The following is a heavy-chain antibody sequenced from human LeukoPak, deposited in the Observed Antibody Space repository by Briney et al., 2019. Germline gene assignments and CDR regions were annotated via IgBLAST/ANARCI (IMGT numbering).Heavy chain of an antibody. CDR3: ARGVTMIVVVIHDWYFDL. Sequence: GTLSLTCAVSGGSISSSNWWSWVRQPPGKGLEWIGEIYHSGSTNYNPSLKSRVTISVDKSKNQFSLKLSSVTAADTAVYYCARGVTMIVVVIHDWYFDLWGRGTLVTVSS. CDR2: IYHSGST. D-gene: IGHD3-22*01. CDR1: GGSISSSNW. V-gene: IGHV4-4*02. J-gene: IGHJ2*01.